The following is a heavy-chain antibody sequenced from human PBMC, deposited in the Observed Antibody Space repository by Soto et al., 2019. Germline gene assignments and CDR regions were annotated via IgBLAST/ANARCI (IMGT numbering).Heavy chain of an antibody. CDR2: ILSSGEK. J-gene: IGHJ4*02. CDR3: ARISQYAYDFDY. Sequence: QVTLKESGPVLVKPTETLTLICTVSGFSLSNAMVGVSWIRQSPGKALEWLAHILSSGEKSYSTSLKSRVTISKDTSRSQVVLTMTRMDPVDTATYYCARISQYAYDFDYWGQGTLVTVSS. D-gene: IGHD2-2*01. CDR1: GFSLSNAMVG. V-gene: IGHV2-26*01.